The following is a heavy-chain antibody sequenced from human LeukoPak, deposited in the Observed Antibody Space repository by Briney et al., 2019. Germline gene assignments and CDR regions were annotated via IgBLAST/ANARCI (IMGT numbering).Heavy chain of an antibody. Sequence: SETLSLTCTVSGASISSNHWCGWIRQPPGKGLEWIGYIFYAGSTYYNPSLKSRVTMSVDTSKNQFSLRLSSVTAVDTAVYYCARDIRGSGYHLFDYWGQGTLVTVSS. CDR2: IFYAGST. J-gene: IGHJ4*02. D-gene: IGHD3-22*01. CDR1: GASISSNHW. CDR3: ARDIRGSGYHLFDY. V-gene: IGHV4-28*03.